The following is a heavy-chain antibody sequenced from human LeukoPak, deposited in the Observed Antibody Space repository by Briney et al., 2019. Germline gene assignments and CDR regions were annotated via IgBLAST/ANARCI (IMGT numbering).Heavy chain of an antibody. Sequence: GGSLRLSCAASGFTFSNYNMNWVRQTPGKGLEWVSSITRGSIYTFYADSVKGRFTISRDNAKNSPSLQMNSLRAEDTAVYYCARDPYNGSYGDDYYYYMDVWGKGTTVTISS. CDR2: ITRGSIYT. CDR1: GFTFSNYN. V-gene: IGHV3-21*01. J-gene: IGHJ6*03. CDR3: ARDPYNGSYGDDYYYYMDV. D-gene: IGHD1-26*01.